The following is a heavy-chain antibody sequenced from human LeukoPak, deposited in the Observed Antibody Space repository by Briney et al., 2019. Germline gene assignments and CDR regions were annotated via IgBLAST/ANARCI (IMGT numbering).Heavy chain of an antibody. CDR3: ARYSYGPYYFDY. J-gene: IGHJ4*02. D-gene: IGHD5-18*01. Sequence: SETLSLTCTVSGGSISSSSYYWGWIRQPPGKGLEWIRSIYYSGSTYYNPSLKSRVTISVDTSKNQFSLKLSSVTAADTAVYYCARYSYGPYYFDYWGQGTLVTVSS. CDR2: IYYSGST. CDR1: GGSISSSSYY. V-gene: IGHV4-39*01.